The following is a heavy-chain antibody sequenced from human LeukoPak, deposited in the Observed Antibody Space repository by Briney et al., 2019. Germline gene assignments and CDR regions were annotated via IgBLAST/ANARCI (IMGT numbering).Heavy chain of an antibody. CDR3: ARCDYYGSGSYRYYYYMDV. J-gene: IGHJ6*03. Sequence: SETLSLTCTVAGVSISSYYWSWIRQPPGKGLEWIGYIYYSGSTNYNPSLKSRVTISVDTSKNQFSLKLSSVTAADTAVYYCARCDYYGSGSYRYYYYMDVWGKGTTV. D-gene: IGHD3-10*01. V-gene: IGHV4-59*01. CDR2: IYYSGST. CDR1: GVSISSYY.